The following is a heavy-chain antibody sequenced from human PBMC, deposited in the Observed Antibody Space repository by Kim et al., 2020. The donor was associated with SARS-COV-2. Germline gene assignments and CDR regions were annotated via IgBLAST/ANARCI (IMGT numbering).Heavy chain of an antibody. Sequence: SETLSLTCTVSGGSISSYYWSWIRQPPGKGLEWIGYIYYSGSTNYNPSLKSRVTISVDTSKNQFSLKLSSVTAADTAVYYCARDRGGSYYEDYYYYGMDVWGQGTTVTVSS. V-gene: IGHV4-59*01. CDR3: ARDRGGSYYEDYYYYGMDV. CDR1: GGSISSYY. J-gene: IGHJ6*02. D-gene: IGHD1-26*01. CDR2: IYYSGST.